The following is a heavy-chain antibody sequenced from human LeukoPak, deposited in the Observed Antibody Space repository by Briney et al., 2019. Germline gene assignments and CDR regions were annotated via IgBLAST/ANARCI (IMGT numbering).Heavy chain of an antibody. Sequence: PGGSLRLSCAASGFAFDDYAMHWVRQAPGKGLEWISGISWNSGSIGYADSVKGRFTISRDNAKNSLYLQMNSLRAEDTALYYCAKPRSYCSSTSCRDKYYFDHWGQGTLVTVSS. V-gene: IGHV3-9*01. CDR1: GFAFDDYA. J-gene: IGHJ4*02. D-gene: IGHD2-2*01. CDR2: ISWNSGSI. CDR3: AKPRSYCSSTSCRDKYYFDH.